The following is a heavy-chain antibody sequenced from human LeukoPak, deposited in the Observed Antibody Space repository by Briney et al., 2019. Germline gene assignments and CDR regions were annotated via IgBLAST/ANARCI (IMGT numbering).Heavy chain of an antibody. CDR2: IFHTGST. CDR1: GGSIASSSFY. J-gene: IGHJ4*02. V-gene: IGHV4-39*01. D-gene: IGHD6-13*01. CDR3: ARHIDSTRSSFYSDY. Sequence: PSETLSLTWTISGGSIASSSFYWDWIRQPPGKGLEWIGSIFHTGSTFHNPSLNRRVTFSVDTSKNQFSLNVSSITAADTAVYYCARHIDSTRSSFYSDYWGQGTLVAVSS.